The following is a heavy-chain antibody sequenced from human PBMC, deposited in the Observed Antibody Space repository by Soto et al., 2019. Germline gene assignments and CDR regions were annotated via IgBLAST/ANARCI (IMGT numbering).Heavy chain of an antibody. D-gene: IGHD2-21*01. CDR2: INSDGTIS. Sequence: LILSCAASGFTFDTYWMNWIRQAPWKGPEWLSGINSDGTISSYADSVKGRFTISRDNARNTLSLQMNSLRADDTAVYYCARLSGDHSAFFSYGMDAWGQGTTVTVSS. CDR1: GFTFDTYW. J-gene: IGHJ6*02. V-gene: IGHV3-74*01. CDR3: ARLSGDHSAFFSYGMDA.